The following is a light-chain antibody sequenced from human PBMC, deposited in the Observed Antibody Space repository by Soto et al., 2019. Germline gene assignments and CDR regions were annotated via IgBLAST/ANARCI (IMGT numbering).Light chain of an antibody. Sequence: EIVLTQSPATLSLSPGERATFSCRASQSVSNYLAWYQQKPGQAPRLLIYDASNRATGIPARFSGSGSGTDFTLTISSLEPEDFAVYYCQQRSNWPPSTFGQGTRLEMK. CDR2: DAS. CDR1: QSVSNY. CDR3: QQRSNWPPST. V-gene: IGKV3-11*01. J-gene: IGKJ5*01.